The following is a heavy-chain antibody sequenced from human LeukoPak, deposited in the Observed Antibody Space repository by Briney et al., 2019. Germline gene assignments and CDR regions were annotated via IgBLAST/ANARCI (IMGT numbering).Heavy chain of an antibody. Sequence: SVKVSCKASGGTFSSYAISWVRQAPGQGLEWMGGIIPIFGTANYAQKFQGRVTITADESTSTAYMELSSLRSEDTAVYYCASGPQDVGWLQSSTLDYWGQGTLVTVSS. CDR2: IIPIFGTA. D-gene: IGHD5-24*01. J-gene: IGHJ4*02. CDR3: ASGPQDVGWLQSSTLDY. V-gene: IGHV1-69*13. CDR1: GGTFSSYA.